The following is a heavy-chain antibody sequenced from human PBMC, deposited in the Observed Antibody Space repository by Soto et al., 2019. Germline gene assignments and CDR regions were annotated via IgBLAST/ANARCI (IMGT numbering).Heavy chain of an antibody. J-gene: IGHJ6*02. V-gene: IGHV1-8*01. CDR1: GYTFTSYD. D-gene: IGHD6-13*01. Sequence: QVQLVQSGAEVKKPGASVKVSCKASGYTFTSYDINWVRQATGQGLEWMGWMNPNSGNTGYAQKFQGRVTMTRNTSISTAYMELSSLRSEDTAVYYCAMLHGIAAAALYYYGMDVWGQGTTVTVSS. CDR2: MNPNSGNT. CDR3: AMLHGIAAAALYYYGMDV.